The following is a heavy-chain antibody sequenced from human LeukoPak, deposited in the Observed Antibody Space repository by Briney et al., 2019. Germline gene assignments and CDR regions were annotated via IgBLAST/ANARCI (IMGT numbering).Heavy chain of an antibody. CDR2: ISTSGSAI. CDR1: GFTFSDYY. V-gene: IGHV3-11*04. Sequence: PGGSLRLSCAASGFTFSDYYMSWCRQAPGKGLEWVSYISTSGSAIHYADSMKGRFTISRDNAKNSLYLQMNSLSAEDTAVYYCARDRYPNNSYAAYVWGKGTTVTVSS. CDR3: ARDRYPNNSYAAYV. D-gene: IGHD3-16*01. J-gene: IGHJ6*04.